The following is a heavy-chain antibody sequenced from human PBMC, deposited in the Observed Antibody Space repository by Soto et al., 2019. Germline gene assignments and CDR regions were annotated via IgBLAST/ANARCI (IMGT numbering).Heavy chain of an antibody. Sequence: SETLSLTCTVSGGSITSYHWSWIRQPPGKGLEWIGYIYYSGSTNYNPSLKSRVTISVDTSKNLFSLKLSSVTAADTAVYYCARRVGYCSGDNCTDYYYYNMDVWGKGTTVTVSS. V-gene: IGHV4-59*08. CDR2: IYYSGST. CDR3: ARRVGYCSGDNCTDYYYYNMDV. D-gene: IGHD2-15*01. CDR1: GGSITSYH. J-gene: IGHJ6*03.